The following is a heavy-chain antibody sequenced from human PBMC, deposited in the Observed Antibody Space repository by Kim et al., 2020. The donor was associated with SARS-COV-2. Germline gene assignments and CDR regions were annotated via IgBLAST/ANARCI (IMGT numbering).Heavy chain of an antibody. J-gene: IGHJ4*02. V-gene: IGHV3-30*18. Sequence: GGSLRLSCAASGFTFSSYGMHWVRQAPGKGLEWVAVISYDGSNKYYADSVKGRFTISRDNSKNTLYLQMNSLRAEDTAVYYCAKDSHMVRGVMGGDYWGQGPLVTVSS. CDR2: ISYDGSNK. D-gene: IGHD3-10*01. CDR3: AKDSHMVRGVMGGDY. CDR1: GFTFSSYG.